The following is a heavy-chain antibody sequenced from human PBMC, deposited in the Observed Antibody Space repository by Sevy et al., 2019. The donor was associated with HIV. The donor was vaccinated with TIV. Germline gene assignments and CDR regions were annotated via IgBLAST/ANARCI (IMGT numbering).Heavy chain of an antibody. CDR1: GFTFGDFA. J-gene: IGHJ4*02. CDR3: RRWKGAQSIFDY. D-gene: IGHD1-1*01. CDR2: LKNIALGGTL. Sequence: GGSLRLSCTTSGFTFGDFAMSWVRQAPGKGLEWVAFLKNIALGGTLDHAASVKGRFTISREDSKGIAYLQMNDLKSENTGVYYCRRWKGAQSIFDYWGQGALVTVSS. V-gene: IGHV3-49*04.